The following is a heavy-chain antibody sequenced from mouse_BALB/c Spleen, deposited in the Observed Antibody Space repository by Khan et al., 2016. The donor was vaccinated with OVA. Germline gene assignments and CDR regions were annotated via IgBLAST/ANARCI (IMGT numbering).Heavy chain of an antibody. CDR1: GYTFTSYT. J-gene: IGHJ3*01. CDR2: INPSNGYT. V-gene: IGHV1-4*01. D-gene: IGHD2-14*01. Sequence: QVQLKESGAELARPGASVKMSCKASGYTFTSYTIHWIKERPGQGLEWIGYINPSNGYTNYNQKFKDKATLTTDKSSTTAYLQLSSLTSDDSAVYNCGRDGAYHRNDGWFAYWGQGTQVTVSA. CDR3: GRDGAYHRNDGWFAY.